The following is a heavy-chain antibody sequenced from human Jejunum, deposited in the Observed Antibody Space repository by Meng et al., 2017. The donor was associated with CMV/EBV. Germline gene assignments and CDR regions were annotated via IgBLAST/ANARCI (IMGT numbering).Heavy chain of an antibody. Sequence: GNSFTSDGIDWVRQAPGQGLEWMGWISAYDGNTKSAQKFQGRVTVTTDTSTNTAYMELRSLRSDDTAVYYCARGQYYLYYDFMDVWGQGTTVTVSS. CDR1: GNSFTSDG. D-gene: IGHD3-16*01. V-gene: IGHV1-18*01. J-gene: IGHJ6*02. CDR3: ARGQYYLYYDFMDV. CDR2: ISAYDGNT.